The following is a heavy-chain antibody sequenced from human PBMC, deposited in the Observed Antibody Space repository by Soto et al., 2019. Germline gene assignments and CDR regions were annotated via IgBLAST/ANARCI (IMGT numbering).Heavy chain of an antibody. V-gene: IGHV4-38-2*01. CDR3: ARPRPNFGAMDS. CDR1: GYSITSSTF. CDR2: IHLGGTT. Sequence: SETLSLTCAVSGYSITSSTFWGWIRQPPGKGLEWIGSIHLGGTTYYDPSLKSRVTILLDTSRNEFSLKLSSVTAADTAVYYCARPRPNFGAMDSWGQGALVTAPQ. J-gene: IGHJ4*02. D-gene: IGHD3-10*01.